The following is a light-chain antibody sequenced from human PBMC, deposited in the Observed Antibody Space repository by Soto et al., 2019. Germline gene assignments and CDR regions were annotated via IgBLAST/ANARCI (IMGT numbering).Light chain of an antibody. V-gene: IGKV1-5*01. CDR3: QQYAHYPIT. J-gene: IGKJ5*01. CDR1: HSISRW. CDR2: DAS. Sequence: DIQMTQSPSTLSASVGDRVTITCRASHSISRWLAWYQQKPGKAPKLLIYDASSLEVGVTSRLSGSGSGTEFTLTTGSLQPDDFATDYWQQYAHYPITFGQGTRLEIK.